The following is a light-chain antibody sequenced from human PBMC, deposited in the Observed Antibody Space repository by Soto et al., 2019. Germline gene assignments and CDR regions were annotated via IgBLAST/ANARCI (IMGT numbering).Light chain of an antibody. Sequence: DIQLTQSPSFLSASVGDRVTITCRASQGISSYLAWYQQKPGKAPKLLIYAASTLQSGVPSRFSGSGSGTEFTLTIISLQPEDFATYYCQQLNSYPFGQGTKLEIK. CDR1: QGISSY. CDR3: QQLNSYP. CDR2: AAS. V-gene: IGKV1-9*01. J-gene: IGKJ2*01.